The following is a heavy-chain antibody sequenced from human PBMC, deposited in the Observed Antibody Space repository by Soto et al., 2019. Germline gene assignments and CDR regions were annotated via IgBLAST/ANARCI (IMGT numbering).Heavy chain of an antibody. V-gene: IGHV3-30-3*01. J-gene: IGHJ4*02. CDR2: ISYDGSNK. CDR1: GFTFSSYA. Sequence: GGSLRLSCAASGFTFSSYAMHWVRQAPGKGLEWVAVISYDGSNKYYADSVKGRFTISRDNSKNTLYLQMNSLRAEDTAVYYCGRSAVAGIRASPDTFDYWGQGTLVTVSS. CDR3: GRSAVAGIRASPDTFDY. D-gene: IGHD6-19*01.